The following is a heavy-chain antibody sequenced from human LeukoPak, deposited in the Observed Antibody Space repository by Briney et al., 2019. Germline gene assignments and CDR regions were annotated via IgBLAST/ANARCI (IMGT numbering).Heavy chain of an antibody. J-gene: IGHJ4*02. V-gene: IGHV3-48*04. CDR3: ARGSGYYYNY. CDR1: GFIFSNSN. D-gene: IGHD3-22*01. CDR2: ISSGSSNV. Sequence: GGSLRLSCAASGFIFSNSNMNWVRQAPGKGLEWVSYISSGSSNVYYADSLKGRFTISRDNPKNSLYLQMSSLSAEDTAVYYCARGSGYYYNYWGQGTLVTVSS.